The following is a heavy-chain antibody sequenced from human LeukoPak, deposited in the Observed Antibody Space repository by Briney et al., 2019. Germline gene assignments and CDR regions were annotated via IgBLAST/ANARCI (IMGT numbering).Heavy chain of an antibody. Sequence: SETLSLTCIVSGGSISSYYWSWIRQPPGKGLEWIGSIYYSGSTNYNPSLKSRVTKSVDTSKNQFSLKLSSVTAADTAVYYCASTRFGEDDWFDPWGQGTLVTVSS. CDR3: ASTRFGEDDWFDP. D-gene: IGHD3-10*01. CDR1: GGSISSYY. J-gene: IGHJ5*02. V-gene: IGHV4-59*08. CDR2: IYYSGST.